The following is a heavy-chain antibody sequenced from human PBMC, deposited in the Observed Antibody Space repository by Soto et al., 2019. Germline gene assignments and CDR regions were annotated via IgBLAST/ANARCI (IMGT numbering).Heavy chain of an antibody. CDR3: ASSPRNWGFDY. Sequence: QVQLVQSGAEVKRPGASVKVSCKASGYTFTSYDINWVRQATGQGFEWMGWMNPNSSNTGYAQKFRGRGSMTRVTARATASMELSSLRSEDTDVYYCASSPRNWGFDYWGQGTLVTVSS. D-gene: IGHD7-27*01. CDR2: MNPNSSNT. CDR1: GYTFTSYD. J-gene: IGHJ4*02. V-gene: IGHV1-8*01.